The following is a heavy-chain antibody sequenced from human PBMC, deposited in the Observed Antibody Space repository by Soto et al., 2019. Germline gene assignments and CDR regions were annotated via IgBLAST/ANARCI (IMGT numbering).Heavy chain of an antibody. CDR3: AKDYALNPYDSRTGFDY. CDR1: GFTFSSYA. D-gene: IGHD3-22*01. J-gene: IGHJ4*02. CDR2: ISGSGGST. V-gene: IGHV3-23*01. Sequence: GGSLRLSCAASGFTFSSYAMSWVRQAPGKGLEWVSAISGSGGSTYYADSVKGRFTISRDNSKNTLYLQMNSLRAEDTAVYYCAKDYALNPYDSRTGFDYWGQGTLVTVSS.